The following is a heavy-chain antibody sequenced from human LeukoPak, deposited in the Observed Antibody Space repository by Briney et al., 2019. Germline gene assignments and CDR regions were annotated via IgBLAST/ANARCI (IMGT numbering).Heavy chain of an antibody. CDR1: GFTFSSYW. CDR2: IKQDGREK. V-gene: IGHV3-7*01. Sequence: GESLTLSCAASGFTFSSYWMSWVRQAPGKGLEWVANIKQDGREKYYVDSVKGRFNTFRDNAKNSLYLQMNSLRAEGTAVYYCARDGYSNPSYYGMEVWGEGTTVTVSS. CDR3: ARDGYSNPSYYGMEV. J-gene: IGHJ6*04. D-gene: IGHD4-11*01.